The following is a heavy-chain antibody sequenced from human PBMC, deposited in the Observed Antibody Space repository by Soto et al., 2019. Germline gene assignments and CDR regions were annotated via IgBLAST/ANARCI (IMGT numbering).Heavy chain of an antibody. V-gene: IGHV1-69*13. J-gene: IGHJ6*02. CDR1: RGTFSSYA. CDR3: ARGAVGANTEDYYYGMDV. D-gene: IGHD1-26*01. CDR2: IIPIFGTA. Sequence: SVKVSCKASRGTFSSYAISWVRQAPGQGLEWMGGIIPIFGTANYAQKFQGRVTITADESMSTAYMELSSLRSEDTAVYYCARGAVGANTEDYYYGMDVWGQGTTVTVSS.